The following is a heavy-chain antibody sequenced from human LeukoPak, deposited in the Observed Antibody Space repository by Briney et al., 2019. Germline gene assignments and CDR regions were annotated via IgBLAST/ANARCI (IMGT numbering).Heavy chain of an antibody. D-gene: IGHD3-22*01. CDR1: GLTVSSNY. V-gene: IGHV3-66*01. J-gene: IGHJ4*02. Sequence: GGSLRLSCAASGLTVSSNYMSWVRQAPGKGLEWVSVIYRGGRTDNADSVKGRFTISGDNSKNTLYLQMNSLRAEDTAVYYCARARYYDTTGYYEDLYYFDYWGQGTLVTVSS. CDR2: IYRGGRT. CDR3: ARARYYDTTGYYEDLYYFDY.